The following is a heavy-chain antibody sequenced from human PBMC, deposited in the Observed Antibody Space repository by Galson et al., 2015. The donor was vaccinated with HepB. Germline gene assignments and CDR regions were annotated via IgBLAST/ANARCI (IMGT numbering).Heavy chain of an antibody. CDR1: GASFSNYN. CDR3: ARIPTGDFWSGYLVSWFDP. J-gene: IGHJ5*02. Sequence: SETLSLTCAVYGASFSNYNWTWIRQPPGKGLEWIGEINRSGSTNYNPSLKSRVTISVDTSKKQFSLRLTSVTAADTALYYCARIPTGDFWSGYLVSWFDPWGQGTLVTVSS. V-gene: IGHV4-34*01. D-gene: IGHD3-3*01. CDR2: INRSGST.